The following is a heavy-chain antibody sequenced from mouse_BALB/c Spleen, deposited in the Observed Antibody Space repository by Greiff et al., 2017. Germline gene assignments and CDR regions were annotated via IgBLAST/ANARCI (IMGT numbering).Heavy chain of an antibody. D-gene: IGHD1-3*01. CDR2: ICPGDGST. CDR1: GYTFTSYD. V-gene: IGHV1-85*01. J-gene: IGHJ2*01. CDR3: ASEWYYFDY. Sequence: VQLQQSGAELVKPGASVKLSCKASGYTFTSYDINWVRQRPEQGLEWIGWICPGDGSTKYNEKFKGKATLTTDTSSSTAYMLRSRLTSEDSAVCFCASEWYYFDYWGQGTTLTVSA.